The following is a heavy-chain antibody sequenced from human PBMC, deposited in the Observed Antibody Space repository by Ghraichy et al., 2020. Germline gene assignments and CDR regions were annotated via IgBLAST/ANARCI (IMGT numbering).Heavy chain of an antibody. J-gene: IGHJ6*03. Sequence: SQTLSLTCTVSGGSISSTSYYWGWIRQPPGKGLEWIGHIYYSGSTYYNPSLKSRVTISVDTSKNQLSLKLTSVTAADTAMYYCARHFVRSGWYGDYYYMDVWGKGTTVTVSS. CDR3: ARHFVRSGWYGDYYYMDV. V-gene: IGHV4-39*01. CDR2: IYYSGST. CDR1: GGSISSTSYY. D-gene: IGHD6-19*01.